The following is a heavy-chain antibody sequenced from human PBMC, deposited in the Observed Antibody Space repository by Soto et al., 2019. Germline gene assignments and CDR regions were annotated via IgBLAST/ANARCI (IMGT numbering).Heavy chain of an antibody. V-gene: IGHV3-53*01. Sequence: EVQLVESGGGLIQPGGSLRLSCAASGFTVSSNYMSWVRQAPGKGLEWVSVIYSGGSTYYEDSVKGRFTISRDNSKNTLYLQMNSLRAEDTAVYYCARVWYGSGTSRDYWGQGTLVTVSS. CDR1: GFTVSSNY. CDR2: IYSGGST. D-gene: IGHD3-10*01. J-gene: IGHJ4*02. CDR3: ARVWYGSGTSRDY.